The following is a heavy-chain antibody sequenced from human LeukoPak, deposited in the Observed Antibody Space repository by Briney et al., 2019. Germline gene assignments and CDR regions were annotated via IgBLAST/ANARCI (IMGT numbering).Heavy chain of an antibody. CDR1: GGTFRNNA. CDR3: ARDFPNTNGDIVATI. Sequence: GASVKVSCKASGGTFRNNAISWVRQAPGQGLEWVGRIIPLFDITNYAQKFQDRVTITADKSTTTAYMELSSLRSEDTAVYYCARDFPNTNGDIVATIWGQGTQVTVSS. CDR2: IIPLFDIT. V-gene: IGHV1-69*04. D-gene: IGHD5-12*01. J-gene: IGHJ4*02.